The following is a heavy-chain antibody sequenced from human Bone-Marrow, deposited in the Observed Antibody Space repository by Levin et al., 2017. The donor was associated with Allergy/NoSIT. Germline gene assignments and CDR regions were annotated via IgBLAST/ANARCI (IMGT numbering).Heavy chain of an antibody. CDR3: ARTWVQLWLGWFDP. D-gene: IGHD5-24*01. CDR1: GDSVRSGNYY. J-gene: IGHJ5*02. Sequence: SQTLSLPCTVSGDSVRSGNYYWSWIRQPPGKGPEWIGCVHHGGSTNYNPSLKTRVTISMDTSKNHISLKMNSVTAADTAVYYCARTWVQLWLGWFDPWGQGTLVTVSS. V-gene: IGHV4-61*03. CDR2: VHHGGST.